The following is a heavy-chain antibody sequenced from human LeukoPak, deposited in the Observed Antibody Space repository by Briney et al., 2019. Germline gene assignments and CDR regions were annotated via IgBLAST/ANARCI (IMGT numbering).Heavy chain of an antibody. CDR2: IKQDGSEK. Sequence: PGGSLRLSCAASGFTFSSYWMSWVRQAPGKGLEWVANIKQDGSEKYYVDSVKGRFTISRDNAKNSLYLQMNSLRAEDTAVYYCARDSDYYYGSGVDYWGQGTLVTVSS. CDR1: GFTFSSYW. V-gene: IGHV3-7*01. D-gene: IGHD3-10*01. CDR3: ARDSDYYYGSGVDY. J-gene: IGHJ4*02.